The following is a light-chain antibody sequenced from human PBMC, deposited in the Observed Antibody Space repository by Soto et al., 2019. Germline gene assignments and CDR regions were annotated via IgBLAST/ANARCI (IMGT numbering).Light chain of an antibody. CDR1: QSISNY. V-gene: IGKV1-39*01. J-gene: IGKJ4*01. CDR2: AAS. Sequence: DIEMTQSPSSLSESVGDRVTIACRASQSISNYLNLYQHKPGKVPKLLIYAASSLQSGVPTRFSGSGSGTDFTLTISSLQPEDFATYYCQQSYGTPLTFGGGTKVEIK. CDR3: QQSYGTPLT.